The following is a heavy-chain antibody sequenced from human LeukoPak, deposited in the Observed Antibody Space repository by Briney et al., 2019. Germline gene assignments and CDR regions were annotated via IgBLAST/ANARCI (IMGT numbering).Heavy chain of an antibody. D-gene: IGHD3-3*01. CDR3: ARNLGITIFGVVTNNWFDP. Sequence: PSETLSLTCTVSGGSISSYYWSWIRQPPGKGLEWIGYIYYSGSTNYNPSLKSRVTISVDTSKNQFSLKLSSVTAADTAVYYCARNLGITIFGVVTNNWFDPWGQGTLVTVSS. V-gene: IGHV4-59*01. CDR2: IYYSGST. CDR1: GGSISSYY. J-gene: IGHJ5*02.